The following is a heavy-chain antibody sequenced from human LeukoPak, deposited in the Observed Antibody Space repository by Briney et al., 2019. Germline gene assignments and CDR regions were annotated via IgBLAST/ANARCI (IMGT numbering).Heavy chain of an antibody. V-gene: IGHV3-48*03. CDR1: GFTFSSYE. Sequence: PGGSLRLSCAASGFTFSSYEMNWVRHAPGKGLGWVSYISSSGSTIYYADSVKGRFTISRDNAKNSLYLQMKSLRAEDTAVYYCAREAVAGIYFDYWGQGTLVTVSS. CDR2: ISSSGSTI. D-gene: IGHD6-19*01. CDR3: AREAVAGIYFDY. J-gene: IGHJ4*02.